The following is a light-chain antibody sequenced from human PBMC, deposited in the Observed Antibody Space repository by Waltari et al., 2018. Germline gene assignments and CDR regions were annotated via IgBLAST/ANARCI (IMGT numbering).Light chain of an antibody. V-gene: IGKV4-1*01. CDR3: XXXXXXXXT. Sequence: DXVMTQSPDSLAVSLGERATINCKSSQSVLHSSNNKNYLAWYQQKPGQPPKLLIYWASXXXXXVPDRXSGXXXXTXXTLXIXSLXXXXVXVYYXXXXXXXXXTFGXXXXLXIK. CDR1: QSVLHSSNNKNY. J-gene: IGKJ2*01. CDR2: WAS.